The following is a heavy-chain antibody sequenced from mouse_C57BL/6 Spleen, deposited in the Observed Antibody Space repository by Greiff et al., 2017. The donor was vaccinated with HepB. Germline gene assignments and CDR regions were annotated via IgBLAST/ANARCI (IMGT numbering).Heavy chain of an antibody. V-gene: IGHV1-82*01. CDR2: FYPGDGDT. J-gene: IGHJ3*01. Sequence: QVQLQQSGPELVKPGASVKISCKASGYAFSSSWMNWVKQRPGKGLEWIGRFYPGDGDTNYNGKFKGKATLTADKSSSTDDMRLSSLTSEDSAVYFCARRGAHSGFGYWGHGARVTVSA. D-gene: IGHD2-12*01. CDR3: ARRGAHSGFGY. CDR1: GYAFSSSW.